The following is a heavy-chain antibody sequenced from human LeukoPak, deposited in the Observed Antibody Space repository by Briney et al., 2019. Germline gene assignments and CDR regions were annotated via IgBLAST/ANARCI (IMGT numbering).Heavy chain of an antibody. D-gene: IGHD3-22*01. V-gene: IGHV3-23*01. CDR1: GFSFNNYA. J-gene: IGHJ4*02. CDR3: AKDRAYYYDSSGYFDY. Sequence: GGSLRLSCAASGFSFNNYAMSWVRQAPGQGLDWVSAVSDSGLTAYYTDSVKGRFTISRDNSKSTLYLQMNSLRAEDTAVYYCAKDRAYYYDSSGYFDYWGQGTLVTVSS. CDR2: VSDSGLTA.